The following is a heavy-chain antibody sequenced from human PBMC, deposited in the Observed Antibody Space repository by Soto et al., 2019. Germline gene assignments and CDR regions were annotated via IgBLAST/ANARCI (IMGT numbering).Heavy chain of an antibody. J-gene: IGHJ4*02. V-gene: IGHV3-15*01. D-gene: IGHD5-18*01. CDR3: TTGSIQLWSPSFDY. Sequence: GGSLRLSCAASGFTLSNAWMSWVRQAPGKGLEWVGRIKSKTDGGTTDYAAPVKGRFTISRDDSKNTLYLQMNSLKTEDTAVYYCTTGSIQLWSPSFDYWGQGTLVTVSS. CDR1: GFTLSNAW. CDR2: IKSKTDGGTT.